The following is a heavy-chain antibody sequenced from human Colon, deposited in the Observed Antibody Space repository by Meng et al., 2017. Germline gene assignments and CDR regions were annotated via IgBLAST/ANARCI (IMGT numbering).Heavy chain of an antibody. V-gene: IGHV4-28*02. D-gene: IGHD3-3*01. CDR2: FYHGGLI. CDR3: ARAKSDDFWNGDKWFDP. CDR1: DKSFTSGHW. J-gene: IGHJ5*02. Sequence: LRLSCAFSDKSFTSGHWWVWLRQPPRKGLEWLAKFYHGGLICSKSALRSRVTMSVDTSKKEVSLRLSSGIAVDTAVYYCARAKSDDFWNGDKWFDPWGQGTLVTVSS.